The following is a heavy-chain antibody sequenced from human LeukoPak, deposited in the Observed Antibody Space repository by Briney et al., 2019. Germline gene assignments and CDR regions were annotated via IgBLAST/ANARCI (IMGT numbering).Heavy chain of an antibody. CDR2: INHSGST. J-gene: IGHJ4*02. V-gene: IGHV4-34*01. CDR3: ARAPRA. Sequence: KASETLSLTCAVYGGSFSGYHWSWIRQPPGKGLEWIGEINHSGSTNYNPSLKSRVTISVDTSKNQFSLKLSSVTAADTAVYYCARAPRAWGQGTLVTVSS. CDR1: GGSFSGYH.